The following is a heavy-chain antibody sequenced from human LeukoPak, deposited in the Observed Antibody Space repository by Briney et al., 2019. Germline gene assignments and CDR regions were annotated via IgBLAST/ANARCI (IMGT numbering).Heavy chain of an antibody. J-gene: IGHJ5*02. Sequence: GASVKVSCKASGYTFTSYGISWVRQAPGQGLEWMGWISAYNGNTNYAQKLQGRVTMTTDTSTSTAYMELRSLRSDDTAVYYCARAQSPTYSSRLQNWFDPWGQGTLVTVSS. CDR2: ISAYNGNT. V-gene: IGHV1-18*01. D-gene: IGHD6-13*01. CDR3: ARAQSPTYSSRLQNWFDP. CDR1: GYTFTSYG.